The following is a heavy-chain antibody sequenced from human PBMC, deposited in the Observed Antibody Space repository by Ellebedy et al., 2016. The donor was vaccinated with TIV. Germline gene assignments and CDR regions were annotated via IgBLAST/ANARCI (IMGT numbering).Heavy chain of an antibody. CDR2: ITWNSGTK. Sequence: SLKISCAASGFTFDEYAMHSVRQAPGKGLEWVSGITWNSGTKGYADSVKGRFTISRDNAKNSLSLQMNSLRPEDTALYYCAKALRGETIRAYYGGFDFWGQGTLVTVSS. J-gene: IGHJ4*02. V-gene: IGHV3-9*01. CDR3: AKALRGETIRAYYGGFDF. CDR1: GFTFDEYA. D-gene: IGHD1-26*01.